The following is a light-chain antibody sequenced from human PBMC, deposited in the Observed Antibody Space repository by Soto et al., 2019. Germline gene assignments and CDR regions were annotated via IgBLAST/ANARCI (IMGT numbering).Light chain of an antibody. CDR2: EVS. J-gene: IGLJ1*01. CDR3: SSYTTGSTLYV. Sequence: QSALTQPASVSGSPGQSITISCTGSSNDIGAYKYVSWYQQYPGKAPKLIIFEVSNRPSGVPNRFSGSKSGNTASLTIAGLQAEDEADYHCSSYTTGSTLYVFGGGTKLTVL. CDR1: SNDIGAYKY. V-gene: IGLV2-14*01.